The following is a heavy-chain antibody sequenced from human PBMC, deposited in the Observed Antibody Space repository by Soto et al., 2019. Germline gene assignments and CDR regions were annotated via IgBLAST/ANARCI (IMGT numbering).Heavy chain of an antibody. CDR3: ARDPSDRSGWTDAFDI. CDR1: GFTFSSYS. J-gene: IGHJ3*02. V-gene: IGHV3-48*02. Sequence: GGSLRLSCAASGFTFSSYSMNWVRQAPGKGLEWVSYISSSSSTIYYADSVKGRFTISRDNAKNSLYLQMNSLRDEDTAVYYCARDPSDRSGWTDAFDIWGQGTMVTVSS. D-gene: IGHD6-19*01. CDR2: ISSSSSTI.